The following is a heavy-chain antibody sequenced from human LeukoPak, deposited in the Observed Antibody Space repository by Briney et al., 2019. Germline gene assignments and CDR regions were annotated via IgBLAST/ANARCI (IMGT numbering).Heavy chain of an antibody. D-gene: IGHD3-22*01. V-gene: IGHV3-33*06. CDR1: GFIFSSSG. Sequence: GGSLRLSCAASGFIFSSSGMHWVRQAPGKGLEWVAVVWYDGSKKYHADSVKGRLTISRDNSKNTLYLQMNSLRAEDTAVYYCAKDSYYYDSSGYYYYWGQGTRVTVSS. J-gene: IGHJ4*02. CDR2: VWYDGSKK. CDR3: AKDSYYYDSSGYYYY.